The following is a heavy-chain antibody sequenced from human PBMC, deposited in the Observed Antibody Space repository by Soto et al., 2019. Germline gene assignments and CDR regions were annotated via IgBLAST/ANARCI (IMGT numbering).Heavy chain of an antibody. Sequence: QLQLQESGPGLVKPSETLSLTCSVSGGSISSKNYYWGWIRQPPGKGLEWIGIIYYSGTTYYNPSLKSRVIISVDTSKNQFSLKLSSVTAPDTAVYYCARRPSYYYDSSGFDPFDYWGQGTLVTVSS. J-gene: IGHJ4*02. V-gene: IGHV4-39*01. D-gene: IGHD3-22*01. CDR2: IYYSGTT. CDR3: ARRPSYYYDSSGFDPFDY. CDR1: GGSISSKNYY.